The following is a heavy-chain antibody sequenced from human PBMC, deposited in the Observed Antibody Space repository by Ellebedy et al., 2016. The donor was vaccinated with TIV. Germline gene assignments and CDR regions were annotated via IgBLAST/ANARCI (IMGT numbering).Heavy chain of an antibody. CDR2: IKQDGSEI. J-gene: IGHJ3*01. CDR3: AGGGGFLFDV. V-gene: IGHV3-7*04. D-gene: IGHD4-23*01. Sequence: GESLKISCAASGFTFSNYWMSWVRQAPGKGLEWVANIKQDGSEIYYVDSVRGRFAISRDNAKNSLYLQMNSLRAEDTALYYCAGGGGFLFDVWGQGTMVTVSS. CDR1: GFTFSNYW.